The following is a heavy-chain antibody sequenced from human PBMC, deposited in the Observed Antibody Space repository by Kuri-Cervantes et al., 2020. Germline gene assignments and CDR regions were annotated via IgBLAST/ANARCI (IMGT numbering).Heavy chain of an antibody. CDR1: GYTFTSYG. CDR3: ARGSTSSWYRGDYYYGMDV. D-gene: IGHD6-13*01. J-gene: IGHJ6*02. CDR2: ISAYNGNT. V-gene: IGHV1-18*01. Sequence: ASVKVSCKASGYTFTSYGISWVRQAPGQGLEWMGWISAYNGNTNYAQKLQGRVTMTTDTSTSTAYMELSSLRSEDTAVYYCARGSTSSWYRGDYYYGMDVWGQGTTVTVSS.